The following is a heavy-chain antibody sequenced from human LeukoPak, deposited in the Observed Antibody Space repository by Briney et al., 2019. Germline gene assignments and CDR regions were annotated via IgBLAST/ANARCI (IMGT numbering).Heavy chain of an antibody. V-gene: IGHV3-23*01. CDR1: GFTFSNYA. J-gene: IGHJ4*02. Sequence: GGSLRLSCAASGFTFSNYAMTWVRQAPGKGLEWVSAISATGGSTYYADSVKGRFTISRDSSKNALYLRMNSLRAEDTALYYCAKNSVGGSYYPIDYWGQGTLVTVSS. D-gene: IGHD1-26*01. CDR2: ISATGGST. CDR3: AKNSVGGSYYPIDY.